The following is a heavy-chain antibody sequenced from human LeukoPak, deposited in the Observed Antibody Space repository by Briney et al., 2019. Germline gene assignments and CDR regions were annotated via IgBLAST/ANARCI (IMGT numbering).Heavy chain of an antibody. CDR3: ATARNFRFEY. CDR2: MNGEGTTI. V-gene: IGHV3-74*01. CDR1: GLTFRTTW. D-gene: IGHD1-7*01. J-gene: IGHJ4*02. Sequence: GGSLRLSCATPGLTFRTTWMHWVRQAPGKGLMWVSRMNGEGTTIDYADSVEGRFTVSRDYAKNTLFLQMNNLRTEDTALYFCATARNFRFEYWGQGSLVIVSA.